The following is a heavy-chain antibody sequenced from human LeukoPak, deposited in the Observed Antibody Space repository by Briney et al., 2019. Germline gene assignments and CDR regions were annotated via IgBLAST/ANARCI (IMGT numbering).Heavy chain of an antibody. CDR1: GLTFSSYS. V-gene: IGHV3-21*01. D-gene: IGHD2/OR15-2a*01. CDR2: ISSSSSYI. J-gene: IGHJ4*02. Sequence: GGSLRLSCAASGLTFSSYSMNWVRQAPGKGLGWVSSISSSSSYIYYADSVKGRFTISRDNAKNSLYLQMNSLRAEDTAVYYCATDKVPILHDYWGQGTLVTVSS. CDR3: ATDKVPILHDY.